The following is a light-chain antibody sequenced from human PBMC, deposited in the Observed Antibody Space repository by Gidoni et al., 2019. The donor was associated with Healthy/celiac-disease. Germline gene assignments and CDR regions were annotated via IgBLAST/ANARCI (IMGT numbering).Light chain of an antibody. J-gene: IGKJ1*01. CDR1: QSISSY. CDR3: QQSYSTPPT. CDR2: AAS. Sequence: DIQMTQSPSSLSASVGDRVTITCRASQSISSYLNWYQQKPGKAPKLLIYAASSLQSGVPSRFSGRGSGTDFTLNISSLQPEDCATYYCQQSYSTPPTFGQGTKVEIK. V-gene: IGKV1-39*01.